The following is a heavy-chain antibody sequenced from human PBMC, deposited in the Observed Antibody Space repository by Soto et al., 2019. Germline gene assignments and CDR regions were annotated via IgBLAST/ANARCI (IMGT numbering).Heavy chain of an antibody. Sequence: QVQLQESGPGLVWPSQTLSLTCTVSGGSISSGAHFCTWIRQHSGKGLEWIGYIYYSGTTYYNPSLKSRVTISVDTSKNQLSLKLSSVTAADTAVYYCARGSPYYGLDFWCQGTTVIVSS. CDR3: ARGSPYYGLDF. CDR1: GGSISSGAHF. CDR2: IYYSGTT. D-gene: IGHD2-15*01. V-gene: IGHV4-31*03. J-gene: IGHJ6*02.